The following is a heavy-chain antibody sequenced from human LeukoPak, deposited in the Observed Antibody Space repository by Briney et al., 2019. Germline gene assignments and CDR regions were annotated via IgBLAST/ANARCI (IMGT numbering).Heavy chain of an antibody. Sequence: PGGSLRLSCAASGFTFSSYAMHWVRQAPGKGLEWVAVISYDGSNKYYADSVKGRFTISRDNSKNTLYLQMNSLRAEDTAVYYCARDALGYCSGGSCQTYGMDVWGQGTTVTVSS. CDR3: ARDALGYCSGGSCQTYGMDV. J-gene: IGHJ6*02. CDR1: GFTFSSYA. CDR2: ISYDGSNK. D-gene: IGHD2-15*01. V-gene: IGHV3-30-3*01.